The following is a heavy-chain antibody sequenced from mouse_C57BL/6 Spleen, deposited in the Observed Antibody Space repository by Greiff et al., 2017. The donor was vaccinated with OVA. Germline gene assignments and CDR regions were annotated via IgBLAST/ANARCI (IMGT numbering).Heavy chain of an antibody. CDR2: ISYDGSN. J-gene: IGHJ3*01. CDR3: ARDPDYSNPWFAY. CDR1: GYSITSGYY. V-gene: IGHV3-6*01. D-gene: IGHD2-5*01. Sequence: EVHLVESGPGLVKPSQSLSLTCSVTGYSITSGYYWNWIRQFPGNKLEWMGYISYDGSNNYNPSLKNRISINRDTSKNQFFLKLNSVTTEDTATYYCARDPDYSNPWFAYWGQGTLVTVSA.